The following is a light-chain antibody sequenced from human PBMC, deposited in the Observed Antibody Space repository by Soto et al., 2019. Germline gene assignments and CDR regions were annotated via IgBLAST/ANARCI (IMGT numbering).Light chain of an antibody. Sequence: QAVVTQSSSASASLGSSVKLTCTLSSGHSRYSIAWHQQQPGKAPRYLMKFEGSGSYNKGSGVPDRFSGSSSGADRYLTISNLQFEDEADYYCETWDSITRVYGGGTKLTVL. CDR1: SGHSRYS. V-gene: IGLV4-60*02. CDR2: FEGSGSY. J-gene: IGLJ3*02. CDR3: ETWDSITRV.